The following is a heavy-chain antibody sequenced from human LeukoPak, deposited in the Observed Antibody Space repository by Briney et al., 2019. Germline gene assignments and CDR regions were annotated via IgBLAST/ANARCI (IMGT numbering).Heavy chain of an antibody. CDR2: IYYSGST. J-gene: IGHJ4*02. CDR1: GGSISSYY. V-gene: IGHV4-59*08. D-gene: IGHD6-13*01. Sequence: PSETLSLTCTVSGGSISSYYWSWIRQPPGKGLEWIGYIYYSGSTNYNPSLKSRVTISVDTSKNQFSLKLSSVTAADTAVYYCARKCGASSSWYYFDYWGQGTLVTVSS. CDR3: ARKCGASSSWYYFDY.